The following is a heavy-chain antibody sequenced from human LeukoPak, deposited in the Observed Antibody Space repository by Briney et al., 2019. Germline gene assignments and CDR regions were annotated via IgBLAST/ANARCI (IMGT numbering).Heavy chain of an antibody. D-gene: IGHD3-22*01. CDR3: ARVVEVLDSSGYYCFDY. V-gene: IGHV1-46*01. J-gene: IGHJ4*02. Sequence: GASVKVSCKASGYTFTSYYMHWVRQAPGQGLEWMGIINPSGGSTSYAQKFQGRVTMTRDMSTSTAYMELRSLRSDDTAVYYCARVVEVLDSSGYYCFDYWGQGTLVTVSS. CDR1: GYTFTSYY. CDR2: INPSGGST.